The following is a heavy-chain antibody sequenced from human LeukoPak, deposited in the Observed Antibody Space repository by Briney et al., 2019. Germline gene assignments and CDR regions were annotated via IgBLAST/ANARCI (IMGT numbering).Heavy chain of an antibody. CDR3: AKAPLEYYDSSGYYYDPRTYFDY. V-gene: IGHV3-53*01. J-gene: IGHJ4*02. CDR1: GFTVSSNY. CDR2: IYSGGST. D-gene: IGHD3-22*01. Sequence: GGSLRLSCAASGFTVSSNYMSWVRQAPGKRLEWVSVIYSGGSTYYADSVKGRFTISRDNSKNTLYLQMNSLRAEDTAVYYCAKAPLEYYDSSGYYYDPRTYFDYWGQGTLVTVSS.